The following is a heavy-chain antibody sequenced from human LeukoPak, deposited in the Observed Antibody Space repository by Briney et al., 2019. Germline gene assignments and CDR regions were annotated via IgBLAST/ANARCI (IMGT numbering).Heavy chain of an antibody. J-gene: IGHJ4*02. CDR2: ITGSGGTT. CDR1: EFTFNNYA. CDR3: AKGEIAVAED. V-gene: IGHV3-23*01. D-gene: IGHD6-19*01. Sequence: PGGSLRLSCAASEFTFNNYAMSWVRQAPGKGLEWVSTITGSGGTTYYADSVKDRFTISRDNSKNTLYLQMNSLRAEDTAVYYCAKGEIAVAEDWGQGTLVTVSS.